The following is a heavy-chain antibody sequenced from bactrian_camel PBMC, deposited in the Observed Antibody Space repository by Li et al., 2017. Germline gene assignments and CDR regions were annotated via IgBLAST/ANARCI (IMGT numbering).Heavy chain of an antibody. CDR2: IDRDGYT. J-gene: IGHJ4*01. V-gene: IGHV3S53*01. D-gene: IGHD2*01. CDR1: GYRISGS. Sequence: HVQLVESGAGSVQAGGSLRLDCAASGYRISGSMGWFRQAPGKKREGVARIDRDGYTTYADSVRGRFTISRDNAENALSLQMNNLKPEDTAMYYCAARFQGGFGLGGLCTDVLGDFPYWGQGTQVTVS. CDR3: AARFQGGFGLGGLCTDVLGDFPY.